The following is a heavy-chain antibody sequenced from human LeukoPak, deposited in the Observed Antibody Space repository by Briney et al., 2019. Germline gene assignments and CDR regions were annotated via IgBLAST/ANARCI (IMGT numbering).Heavy chain of an antibody. D-gene: IGHD5-18*01. CDR2: IWYDGSNK. J-gene: IGHJ4*02. CDR1: GFTFSSYG. V-gene: IGHV3-33*01. CDR3: ARADTAMVKGDY. Sequence: GGSLRLSCAASGFTFSSYGMHWVRQAPGKGLEWVAVIWYDGSNKYYADSVKGRFTISRHNSKNTLYLQMNSLRAEDTAVYYCARADTAMVKGDYWGQGTLVTVSS.